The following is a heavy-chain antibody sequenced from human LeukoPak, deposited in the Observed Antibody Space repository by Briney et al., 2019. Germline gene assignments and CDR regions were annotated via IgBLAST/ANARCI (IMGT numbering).Heavy chain of an antibody. CDR3: ARTDVLRFLEWPEPGGAADAFDI. CDR2: ISSSSSYI. V-gene: IGHV3-21*01. J-gene: IGHJ3*02. D-gene: IGHD3-3*01. Sequence: PGGSLRLSCAASGFTFSSYSMNWVRQAPGKGLEWVSSISSSSSYIYYADSVKGRFTISRDNAKNSLYLQMNSLRAEDTAVYYCARTDVLRFLEWPEPGGAADAFDIWGQGTMVTVSS. CDR1: GFTFSSYS.